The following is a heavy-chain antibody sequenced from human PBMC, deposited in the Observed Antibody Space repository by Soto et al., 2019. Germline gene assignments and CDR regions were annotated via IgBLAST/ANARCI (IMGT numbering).Heavy chain of an antibody. D-gene: IGHD5-12*01. CDR2: IIPILGIA. CDR3: ARDPSAYDLPAY. V-gene: IGHV1-69*08. J-gene: IGHJ4*02. CDR1: GGTFSSYS. Sequence: QVQLVQSGGEVKKPGSSEKVSCKASGGTFSSYSISWVRLAPGQGLEWMGRIIPILGIANDAQKFQGRVTITADKSTSTAYMELSSLRSEDTAVYYCARDPSAYDLPAYWGQGTLVTVSS.